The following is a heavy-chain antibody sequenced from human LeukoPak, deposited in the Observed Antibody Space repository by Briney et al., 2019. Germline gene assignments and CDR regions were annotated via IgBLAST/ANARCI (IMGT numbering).Heavy chain of an antibody. J-gene: IGHJ4*02. CDR3: AKDQPSPYSNSPYYYFDY. CDR1: GFTFSSYA. Sequence: GGSLRLSCAASGFTFSSYAMHWVRQAPGKGLEWVAVISYDGSNKYYADSVKGRFTISRDNSKNTLYLQMSSLRAEDTAVYNCAKDQPSPYSNSPYYYFDYWGQGTLVTVSS. CDR2: ISYDGSNK. D-gene: IGHD6-6*01. V-gene: IGHV3-30-3*01.